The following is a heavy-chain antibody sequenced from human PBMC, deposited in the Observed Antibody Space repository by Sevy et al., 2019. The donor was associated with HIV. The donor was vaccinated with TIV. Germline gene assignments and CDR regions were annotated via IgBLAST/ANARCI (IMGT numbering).Heavy chain of an antibody. D-gene: IGHD3-3*02. CDR3: AKDRSMAWGHFFGDY. Sequence: GGSLRLSCAASGFTFSNYAMSWVRQAPGKGLEWVSGISGSGGSTYYADSVKGRFTISRDNSKNTLYLQMNSLRAEDTAVYYCAKDRSMAWGHFFGDYWGQGTLVTVSS. V-gene: IGHV3-23*01. J-gene: IGHJ4*02. CDR1: GFTFSNYA. CDR2: ISGSGGST.